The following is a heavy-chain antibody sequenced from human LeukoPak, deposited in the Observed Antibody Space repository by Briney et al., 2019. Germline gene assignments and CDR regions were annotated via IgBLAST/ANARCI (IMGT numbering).Heavy chain of an antibody. J-gene: IGHJ3*02. CDR1: GYTFTSYY. CDR3: ARADYYDSSGYYYVVAFDI. CDR2: INPICGTA. V-gene: IGHV1-46*03. D-gene: IGHD3-22*01. Sequence: ASVKVSCKASGYTFTSYYMHWVRQAPGQGLEWMGIINPICGTANYAQKFQGRVTITRDASTSTVYMELSSLRSEDTAVYYCARADYYDSSGYYYVVAFDIWGQGTMVTVSS.